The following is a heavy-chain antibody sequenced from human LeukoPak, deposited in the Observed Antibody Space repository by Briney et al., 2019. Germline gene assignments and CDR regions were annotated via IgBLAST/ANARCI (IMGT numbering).Heavy chain of an antibody. CDR2: IYYSGST. J-gene: IGHJ3*02. D-gene: IGHD2-2*01. Sequence: KPSETLSLTCTVSGGSISSSSYYWGWIRQPPGKGLEWIGSIYYSGSTNYNPSLKSRVTISVDTSKNQFSLKLSSVTAADTAVYYCARPPDSYCSSTSCYSDAFDIWGQGTMVTVSS. CDR1: GGSISSSSYY. V-gene: IGHV4-39*07. CDR3: ARPPDSYCSSTSCYSDAFDI.